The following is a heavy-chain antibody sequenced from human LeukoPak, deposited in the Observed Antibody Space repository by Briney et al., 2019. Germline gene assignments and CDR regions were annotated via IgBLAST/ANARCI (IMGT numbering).Heavy chain of an antibody. CDR3: ARSDGSDLTSYFDY. J-gene: IGHJ4*02. V-gene: IGHV3-11*01. CDR2: ISSSGSTI. Sequence: GGSLRLSCAASGFTFSDYYMSWFRQAPGKGLEWVSYISSSGSTIYYADSVKGRFTISRDNAKNSLYLQMNGLRAEDTAVYYCARSDGSDLTSYFDYWGQGTLVTVSS. D-gene: IGHD2-21*02. CDR1: GFTFSDYY.